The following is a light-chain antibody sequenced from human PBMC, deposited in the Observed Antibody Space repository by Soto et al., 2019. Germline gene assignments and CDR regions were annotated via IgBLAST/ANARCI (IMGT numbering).Light chain of an antibody. CDR1: RDVGSD. J-gene: IGKJ1*01. CDR3: LQDYGDSWT. V-gene: IGKV1-6*01. CDR2: AAS. Sequence: IQLTQSPSSLSASVGDTVTLTCRASRDVGSDVSWYQQKPGQAPKLLIYAASNLYTGVPSRFSGSRSGTEFTLTISSLQPEDFASYYCLQDYGDSWTFGQGTKVDIK.